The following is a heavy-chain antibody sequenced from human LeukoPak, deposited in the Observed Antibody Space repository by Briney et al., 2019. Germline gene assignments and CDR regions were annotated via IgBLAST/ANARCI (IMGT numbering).Heavy chain of an antibody. Sequence: SGPTLVKPTQTLTLTCTFSGFSLSTSGVGVGWIRQPPGKALEWLALIYWDDDNRYSPSLKSRLTITKDTSKNQVVLTMTNMDPVDTATYYCAHSRSTKYCSRTSCYIYDAFDIWGQGTMVTVSS. CDR1: GFSLSTSGVG. CDR2: IYWDDDN. D-gene: IGHD2-2*02. J-gene: IGHJ3*02. CDR3: AHSRSTKYCSRTSCYIYDAFDI. V-gene: IGHV2-5*02.